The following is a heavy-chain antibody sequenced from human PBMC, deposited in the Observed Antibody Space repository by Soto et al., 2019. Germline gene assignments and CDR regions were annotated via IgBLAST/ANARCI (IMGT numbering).Heavy chain of an antibody. D-gene: IGHD3-22*01. V-gene: IGHV1-69*01. J-gene: IGHJ4*02. CDR1: GDTFSSYA. Sequence: QVPLVQSGAEVKKPGSSVKVSCKASGDTFSSYAINWVRQAPGQGLEWMGGTIPMFGTANYAQKFKGRVTITAGESTSTVYMELSSLRSEDTAVYYCARVGPAHYYDSSGYYSPLDYWGQGTLVTVSS. CDR3: ARVGPAHYYDSSGYYSPLDY. CDR2: TIPMFGTA.